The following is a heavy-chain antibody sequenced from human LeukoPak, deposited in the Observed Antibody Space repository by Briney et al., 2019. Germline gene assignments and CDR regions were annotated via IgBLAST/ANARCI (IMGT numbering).Heavy chain of an antibody. CDR1: GFTFSSYS. Sequence: PGGSLRLSCTASGFTFSSYSMNWVRQAPGKGLEWVSYISSSSSTIYYADSVKGRFTISRDNSKNTLYLQMNSLRAEDTAVYYCAAGPSNYYGSGSYKGLFDPWGQGTLVTVSS. CDR2: ISSSSSTI. CDR3: AAGPSNYYGSGSYKGLFDP. J-gene: IGHJ5*02. D-gene: IGHD3-10*01. V-gene: IGHV3-48*01.